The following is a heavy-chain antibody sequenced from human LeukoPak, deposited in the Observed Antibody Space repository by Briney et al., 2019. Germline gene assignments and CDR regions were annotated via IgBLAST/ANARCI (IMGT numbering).Heavy chain of an antibody. D-gene: IGHD3-9*01. J-gene: IGHJ6*03. CDR2: ISYDGSNK. CDR3: ARDSDDILTGYYGLYYYYYYMDV. V-gene: IGHV3-30*04. CDR1: GFTFSSYA. Sequence: PGGSLRLSCAASGFTFSSYAIHWVRQAPGKGLEWVAVISYDGSNKYYADSVKGRFTISRDNSKNTLYLQLNSLRAEDMAVYYCARDSDDILTGYYGLYYYYYYMDVWGKGTTVTVSS.